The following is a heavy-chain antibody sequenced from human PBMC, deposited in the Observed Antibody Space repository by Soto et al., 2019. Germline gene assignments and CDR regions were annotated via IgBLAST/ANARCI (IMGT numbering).Heavy chain of an antibody. CDR1: GFTFSSYW. J-gene: IGHJ4*02. Sequence: EVQLVESGGGLVQPGGSLRLSCAASGFTFSSYWMLWVRQAPGKGLVWVSRINSDGSTTSYADSVKGRFTISRDNAKNTLYLQTHRLRAEHTAVYYCARVNPGYSYVNYWGQGTLVTVSS. CDR2: INSDGSTT. V-gene: IGHV3-74*01. CDR3: ARVNPGYSYVNY. D-gene: IGHD5-18*01.